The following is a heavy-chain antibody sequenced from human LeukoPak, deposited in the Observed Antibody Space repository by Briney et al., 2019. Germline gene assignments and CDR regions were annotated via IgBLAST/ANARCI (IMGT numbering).Heavy chain of an antibody. CDR2: INHSGSI. D-gene: IGHD2-21*02. V-gene: IGHV4-34*01. CDR1: GGSFSGYC. CDR3: TRGKPETVFDS. Sequence: SETLSLTCSVYGGSFSGYCWTCIRQSPEKGLEWIGEINHSGSINYNPSLKSRVTISVDTSNDQFSLKLTSVTAADTAVYYCTRGKPETVFDSWGQGTLVTVSS. J-gene: IGHJ4*02.